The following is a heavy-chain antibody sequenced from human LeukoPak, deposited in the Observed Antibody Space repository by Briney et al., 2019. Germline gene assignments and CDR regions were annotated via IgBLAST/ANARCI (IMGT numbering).Heavy chain of an antibody. CDR1: GGSFSGYY. D-gene: IGHD1-7*01. CDR3: ARGANWNYASAKPGYYFDY. Sequence: ETLSLTCTVYGGSFSGYYWSWIRQPPGKGLEWIGYIYYSGSTNYNPSLKSRVTISVDTSKNQFSLKLSSVTAADTAVYYCARGANWNYASAKPGYYFDYWGQGTLVTVSS. V-gene: IGHV4-59*01. CDR2: IYYSGST. J-gene: IGHJ4*02.